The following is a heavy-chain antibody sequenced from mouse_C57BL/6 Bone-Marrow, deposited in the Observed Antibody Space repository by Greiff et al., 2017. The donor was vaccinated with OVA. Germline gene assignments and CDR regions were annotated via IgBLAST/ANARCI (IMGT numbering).Heavy chain of an antibody. CDR2: ISSGGDYI. V-gene: IGHV5-9-1*02. J-gene: IGHJ1*03. D-gene: IGHD1-1*01. CDR1: GFTFSSYA. Sequence: EVQRVESGEGLVKPGGSLKLSCAASGFTFSSYAMSWVRQTPEKRLEWVAYISSGGDYIYYADTVKGRFTISRDNARNTLYLQMSSLKSEDTAMYYCTRGLYYYGSHWYFDVWGTGTTVTVSS. CDR3: TRGLYYYGSHWYFDV.